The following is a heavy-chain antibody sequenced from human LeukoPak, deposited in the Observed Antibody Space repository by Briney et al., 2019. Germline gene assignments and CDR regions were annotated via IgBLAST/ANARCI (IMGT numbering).Heavy chain of an antibody. CDR2: ISYDGSNK. CDR3: AKDSFSGYGYFDY. Sequence: GGSLRLSCAASGFTFSSYGMHWVRQAPGKGLEWGAVISYDGSNKYYADSVKGRFTISRDNSKNTLYLQMNSLRAEDTAVYYCAKDSFSGYGYFDYWGQGTLVTVSS. CDR1: GFTFSSYG. V-gene: IGHV3-30*18. D-gene: IGHD5-12*01. J-gene: IGHJ4*02.